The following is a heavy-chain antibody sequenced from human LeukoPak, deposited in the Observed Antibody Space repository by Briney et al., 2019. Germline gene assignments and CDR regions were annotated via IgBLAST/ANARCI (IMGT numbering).Heavy chain of an antibody. J-gene: IGHJ3*02. CDR3: AKGNLQLGQDACDI. V-gene: IGHV3-23*01. Sequence: PGGSLRLSCAASGFSLSGNAVSWVRQAPGKRPEWVAGIGPDDATFYPASVRGRFTISRDTSQNTMYLQMNSLRVEDTALYYCAKGNLQLGQDACDIWGQGTMVTVSS. D-gene: IGHD5-18*01. CDR2: IGPDDAT. CDR1: GFSLSGNA.